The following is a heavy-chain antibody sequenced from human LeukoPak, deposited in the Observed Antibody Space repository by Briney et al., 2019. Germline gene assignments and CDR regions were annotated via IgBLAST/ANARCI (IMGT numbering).Heavy chain of an antibody. CDR3: ARDWPRDGYHEIFEY. Sequence: GGSLRLSCAASGFTFSNYNMNWVRQAPGKGLEWVSFISNGGGYIYYTDSVKGRFTISRDNAKNSLFLQMNSLRAEDTAVYYCARDWPRDGYHEIFEYWGQGTLVTVSS. D-gene: IGHD5-24*01. J-gene: IGHJ4*02. CDR1: GFTFSNYN. V-gene: IGHV3-21*01. CDR2: ISNGGGYI.